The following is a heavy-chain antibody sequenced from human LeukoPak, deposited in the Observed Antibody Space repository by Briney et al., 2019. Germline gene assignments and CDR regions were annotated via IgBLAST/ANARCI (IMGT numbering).Heavy chain of an antibody. V-gene: IGHV4-59*12. CDR1: GGSISSYY. Sequence: SETLSLTCTVSGGSISSYYWSWIRQPPGKGLEWIGYIYYSGSTNYNPSLKSRVTISVDTSKNQFSLKLSSVTAADTAVYYCARGRYSSGRLRHFDYWGQGTLVTVSS. D-gene: IGHD6-19*01. CDR2: IYYSGST. CDR3: ARGRYSSGRLRHFDY. J-gene: IGHJ4*02.